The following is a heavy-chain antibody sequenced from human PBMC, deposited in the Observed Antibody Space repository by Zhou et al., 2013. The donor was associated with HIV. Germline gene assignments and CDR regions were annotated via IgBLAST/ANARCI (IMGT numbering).Heavy chain of an antibody. D-gene: IGHD4-17*01. Sequence: QVQLVQSGAEVKKPGASVKVSCKASGYTFTGYYMHWVRQAPGQGLEWMGWINPNSGGTNYAQKFQGRVTMTRDTSISTAYMELSRLRSDDTAVYYCAVNYGGNSGIYGMDVWGQGDHGHRLL. CDR3: AVNYGGNSGIYGMDV. J-gene: IGHJ6*02. V-gene: IGHV1-2*02. CDR2: INPNSGGT. CDR1: GYTFTGYY.